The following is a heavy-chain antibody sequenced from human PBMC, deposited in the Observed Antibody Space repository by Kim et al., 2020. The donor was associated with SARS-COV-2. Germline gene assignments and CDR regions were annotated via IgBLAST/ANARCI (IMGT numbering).Heavy chain of an antibody. CDR1: GGSFSGYY. D-gene: IGHD2-2*01. CDR3: ARQSTDAFDI. V-gene: IGHV4-34*01. CDR2: INHSGST. Sequence: SETLSLTCAVYGGSFSGYYWSWIRQPPGKGLEWIGEINHSGSTNYNPSLKSRVTISVDTSKNQFSLKLSSVTAADTAVYYCARQSTDAFDIWGQGTMVTVSS. J-gene: IGHJ3*02.